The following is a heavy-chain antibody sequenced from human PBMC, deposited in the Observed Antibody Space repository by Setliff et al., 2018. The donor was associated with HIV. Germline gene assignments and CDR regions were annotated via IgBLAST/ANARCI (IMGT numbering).Heavy chain of an antibody. V-gene: IGHV4-31*03. J-gene: IGHJ6*03. CDR1: GDSLSSDYYY. CDR2: IYYSGST. CDR3: ARGRDGELFTKEGNYYYYMDV. Sequence: PSETLSLTCTVSGDSLSSDYYYWTWIRQHPEKGLEWIGYIYYSGSTLYNPSLRSRLSMSVDTSKNQFSLELSPVTAADTAVYYCARGRDGELFTKEGNYYYYMDVWGKGTTVTVSS. D-gene: IGHD3-10*01.